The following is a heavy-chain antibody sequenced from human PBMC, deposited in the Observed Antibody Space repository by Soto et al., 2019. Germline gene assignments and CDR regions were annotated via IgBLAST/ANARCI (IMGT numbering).Heavy chain of an antibody. CDR3: ARDRLGSVGAEAFDI. CDR2: IIPIFGTA. Sequence: QVPLVQSGAEVKKPGSSVKVSCKASGGTFSSYAISWVRQAPGQGLEWMGGIIPIFGTANYAQKFQGRVTITADESTSTAYMALSSLRSEDTAVYYCARDRLGSVGAEAFDIWGQGTMVTVSS. CDR1: GGTFSSYA. D-gene: IGHD1-26*01. V-gene: IGHV1-69*01. J-gene: IGHJ3*02.